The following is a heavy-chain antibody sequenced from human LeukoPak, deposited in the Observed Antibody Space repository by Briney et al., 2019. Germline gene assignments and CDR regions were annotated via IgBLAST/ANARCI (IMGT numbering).Heavy chain of an antibody. D-gene: IGHD6-13*01. CDR3: ARDRGSSWPFDC. J-gene: IGHJ4*02. V-gene: IGHV3-23*01. CDR1: GFTFNTYT. CDR2: ISDNGGIT. Sequence: AGGSLRLSCVVSGFTFNTYTMSWVRQAPGKGLEWVSVISDNGGITYYADSVKGRFTVSRDNSKNTLNLQMNGLRAEDTAVYYCARDRGSSWPFDCWGQGTLVTVSS.